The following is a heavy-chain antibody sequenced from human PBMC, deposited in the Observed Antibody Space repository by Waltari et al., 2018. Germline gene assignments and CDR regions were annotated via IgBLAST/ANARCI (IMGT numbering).Heavy chain of an antibody. V-gene: IGHV4-59*01. CDR2: IYYSGST. CDR1: GGSISSYY. Sequence: QVQLQESGPGLVKPSETLSLTCTVSGGSISSYYWSWIRQPPGKGLEWIGYIYYSGSTNHNPSRKSRVTISVDTSKNQFSLKLSSVTAADTAVYYWARAFRAAALDYWGQGTLVTVSS. J-gene: IGHJ4*02. CDR3: ARAFRAAALDY. D-gene: IGHD2-15*01.